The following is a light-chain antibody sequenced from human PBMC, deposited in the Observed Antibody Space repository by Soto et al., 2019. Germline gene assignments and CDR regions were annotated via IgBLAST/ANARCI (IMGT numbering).Light chain of an antibody. Sequence: DIQMTQSPSSLSASVGDRVTITCRASQDIANFLAWFQQKPGKAPKSLIYGASSLESGVPSKFRGSGSGTDFTLTINSLQPEDFATYYCQQYKSYPITFGQGTRLEIK. J-gene: IGKJ5*01. CDR3: QQYKSYPIT. CDR1: QDIANF. V-gene: IGKV1-16*02. CDR2: GAS.